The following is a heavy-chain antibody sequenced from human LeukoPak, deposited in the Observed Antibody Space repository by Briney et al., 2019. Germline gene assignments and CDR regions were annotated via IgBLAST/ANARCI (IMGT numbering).Heavy chain of an antibody. Sequence: SVKLSCKASGGTFASYATSWVRQPPAQGLEWMGRIIPIFGTGNYAQEFQGRVTMTTDESTSTAYIERSSLRSEETAVYYCARVSTEVDTAMAVFDYWGQGTLVTVSS. CDR1: GGTFASYA. D-gene: IGHD5-18*01. J-gene: IGHJ4*02. CDR2: IIPIFGTG. V-gene: IGHV1-69*05. CDR3: ARVSTEVDTAMAVFDY.